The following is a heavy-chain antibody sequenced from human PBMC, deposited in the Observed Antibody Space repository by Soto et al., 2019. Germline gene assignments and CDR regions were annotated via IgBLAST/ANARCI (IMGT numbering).Heavy chain of an antibody. CDR2: IIDSGGST. Sequence: GGSLRLSCAASGFTFSSCAMGWVRQAPGKRLEWVSDIIDSGGSTYYADSVKGRFTISRDNPKSTLYLQMNSLRAEDTALYYCAKGRSYYYYYGVDVWGQGTTVTGSS. CDR3: AKGRSYYYYYGVDV. CDR1: GFTFSSCA. J-gene: IGHJ6*02. V-gene: IGHV3-23*01.